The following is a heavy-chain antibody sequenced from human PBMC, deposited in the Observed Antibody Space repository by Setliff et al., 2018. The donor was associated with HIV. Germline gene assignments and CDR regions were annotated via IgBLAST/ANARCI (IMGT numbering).Heavy chain of an antibody. J-gene: IGHJ4*02. CDR3: TREGRGDPAMATTRIDY. Sequence: ETLSLTCAVYGGSLNNHFWTWIRQTPGKGLEWIGNIYYTGFAYYNPSLKSRVTISLDTSKTHFFLNLTSVTDADTAVYFCTREGRGDPAMATTRIDYWGQGKLVTVSS. D-gene: IGHD1-1*01. CDR2: IYYTGFA. CDR1: GGSLNNHF. V-gene: IGHV4-34*01.